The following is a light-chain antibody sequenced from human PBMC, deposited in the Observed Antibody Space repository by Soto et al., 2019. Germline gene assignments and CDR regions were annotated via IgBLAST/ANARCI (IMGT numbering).Light chain of an antibody. CDR3: QQYNRYSWT. CDR2: DAS. CDR1: QSISSW. V-gene: IGKV1-5*01. Sequence: DIQKTQSPSTLSASVGDRVTITCRASQSISSWLAWYQQKPGKAPKLLIYDASSLESGVPSRFSGSGSGTEFTLTIRSLQPDDFATYYCQQYNRYSWTFRQGTKVDI. J-gene: IGKJ1*01.